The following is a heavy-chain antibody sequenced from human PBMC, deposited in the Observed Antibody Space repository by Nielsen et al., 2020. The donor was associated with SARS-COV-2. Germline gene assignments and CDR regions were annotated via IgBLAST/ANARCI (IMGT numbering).Heavy chain of an antibody. Sequence: ASVKVSCKASGGTFSSYAISWVRQAPAQGLEWMGWISAYNGKTNYAQKLQGRVTMTTDTSTSTAYMELRSLRSDDTAVYYCARGPHVVVVAATAYYYYYGMDVWGQGTTVTVSS. CDR2: ISAYNGKT. V-gene: IGHV1-18*01. D-gene: IGHD2-15*01. J-gene: IGHJ6*02. CDR3: ARGPHVVVVAATAYYYYYGMDV. CDR1: GGTFSSYA.